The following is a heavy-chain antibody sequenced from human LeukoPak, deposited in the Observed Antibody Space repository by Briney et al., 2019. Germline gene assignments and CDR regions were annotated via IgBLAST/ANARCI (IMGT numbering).Heavy chain of an antibody. J-gene: IGHJ3*02. Sequence: PSETLSLTCTVSGGSISSYYWSWIRQPPGKGLEWIGYIYYSGSTNYNPSLKSRVTISVDTSKNQFSLKLSSVTAADTAVYYCARPPRPYSSSGAFDIWGQGTMVTVSS. V-gene: IGHV4-59*08. CDR3: ARPPRPYSSSGAFDI. D-gene: IGHD6-6*01. CDR1: GGSISSYY. CDR2: IYYSGST.